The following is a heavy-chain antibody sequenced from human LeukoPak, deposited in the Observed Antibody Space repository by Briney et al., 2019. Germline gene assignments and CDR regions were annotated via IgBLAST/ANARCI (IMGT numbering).Heavy chain of an antibody. Sequence: PSQTLSLTCTVSGGSISSGAFYWSWIRHPPGKGLEWIGYIYYSGSTNYNPSLNSRVTISVDTSKNQFSLKLSSVTAADTAVYYCARGRFDPWGQGTLVTVSS. CDR2: IYYSGST. CDR3: ARGRFDP. V-gene: IGHV4-61*08. CDR1: GGSISSGAFY. J-gene: IGHJ5*02.